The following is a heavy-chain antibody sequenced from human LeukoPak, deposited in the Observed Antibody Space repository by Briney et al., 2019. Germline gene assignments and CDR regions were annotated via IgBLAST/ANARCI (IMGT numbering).Heavy chain of an antibody. CDR3: ARDRQQGYYFDY. J-gene: IGHJ4*02. D-gene: IGHD6-13*01. CDR2: IIPILGIA. CDR1: GGTFSSYA. Sequence: GASVKVSCKASGGTFSSYAISWVRQAPGQGLEWMGRIIPILGIANYAQKLQGRITMTTDTSTSTAYMELRSLRSDDTAVYYCARDRQQGYYFDYWGQGTLVTVSS. V-gene: IGHV1-69*04.